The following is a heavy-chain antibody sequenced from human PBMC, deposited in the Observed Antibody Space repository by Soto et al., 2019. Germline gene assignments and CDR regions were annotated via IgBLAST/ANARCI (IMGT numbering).Heavy chain of an antibody. CDR1: GGTFRTYA. V-gene: IGHV1-69*13. Sequence: SVKVSCKASGGTFRTYAISWVRQAPGQGLEWMGEIIPIFGTVNYAQNFQGRVTITADESTTTAYMDLRSLRSEDTAVYYCAKGAVAGTPTSYYYYGMDVWGQGTKVTVSS. D-gene: IGHD6-19*01. CDR2: IIPIFGTV. CDR3: AKGAVAGTPTSYYYYGMDV. J-gene: IGHJ6*02.